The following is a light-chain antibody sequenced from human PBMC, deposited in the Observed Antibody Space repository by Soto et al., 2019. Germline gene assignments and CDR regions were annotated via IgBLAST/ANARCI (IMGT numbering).Light chain of an antibody. Sequence: DIVMTQSPDSLAVSLGERATINCKSSQSVLYSSNNKNYLAWYQQKPGQPLKLLIYWASTRESGVPDRFSGRGSGTDFTLTISSLQAEDVAVYYCQQYYSIPFMFGQGTKVEIK. J-gene: IGKJ1*01. V-gene: IGKV4-1*01. CDR1: QSVLYSSNNKNY. CDR3: QQYYSIPFM. CDR2: WAS.